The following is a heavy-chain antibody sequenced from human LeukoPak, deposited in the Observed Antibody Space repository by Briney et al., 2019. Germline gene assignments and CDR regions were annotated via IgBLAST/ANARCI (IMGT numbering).Heavy chain of an antibody. V-gene: IGHV4-39*01. CDR2: IYYSGNT. CDR3: ARHATVTSFTFAH. Sequence: SETLSLTCTVSGGSISSTSYYWGWLRQTPGKGLEWIGSIYYSGNTYYNPSLKSRVTISVDTSKNQFSLELNSVTAADTAVYYCARHATVTSFTFAHWGQGTLVTVSS. J-gene: IGHJ4*02. D-gene: IGHD4-17*01. CDR1: GGSISSTSYY.